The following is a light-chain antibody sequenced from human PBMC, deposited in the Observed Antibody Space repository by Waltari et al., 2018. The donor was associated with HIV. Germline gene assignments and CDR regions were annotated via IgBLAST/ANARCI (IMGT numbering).Light chain of an antibody. CDR3: QQYDTSPT. J-gene: IGKJ3*01. Sequence: MGSQTVSSNYLAWYQQKPGQAPTLLIYDASSRATGIPDRFSGSGSGTDFTLTINRLEPEDFAVYYCQQYDTSPTFGPGTKVDI. CDR2: DAS. V-gene: IGKV3-20*01. CDR1: QTVSSNY.